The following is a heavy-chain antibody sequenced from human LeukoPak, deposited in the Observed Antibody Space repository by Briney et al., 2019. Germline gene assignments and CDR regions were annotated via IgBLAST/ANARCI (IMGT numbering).Heavy chain of an antibody. J-gene: IGHJ5*02. Sequence: SETLSLTCTVSGGSISSYYWSWIRQPPGKGLEWIGYIYYSGSTSYNPSLKSRVTISVDTSKNQFSLKLSSVTAADTAVYYCASTRTLYGSGIRWFDPWGQGTLVTVSS. D-gene: IGHD3-10*01. CDR1: GGSISSYY. V-gene: IGHV4-59*01. CDR2: IYYSGST. CDR3: ASTRTLYGSGIRWFDP.